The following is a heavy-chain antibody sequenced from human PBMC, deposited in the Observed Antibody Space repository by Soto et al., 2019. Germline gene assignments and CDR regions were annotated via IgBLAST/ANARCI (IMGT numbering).Heavy chain of an antibody. Sequence: ASVKVSCKASGGTFSSYAISWVRQAPGQGLEWMVGIIPIFGTANYAQKFQGRVTITADESTSTAYMELSSLRSEDTAVYYCASWTLGFGELLVYYYYGMDVWGQGTTVTVSS. CDR1: GGTFSSYA. V-gene: IGHV1-69*13. J-gene: IGHJ6*02. D-gene: IGHD3-10*01. CDR3: ASWTLGFGELLVYYYYGMDV. CDR2: IIPIFGTA.